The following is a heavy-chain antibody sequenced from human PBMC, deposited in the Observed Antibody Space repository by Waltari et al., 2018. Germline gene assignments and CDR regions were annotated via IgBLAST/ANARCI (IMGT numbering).Heavy chain of an antibody. D-gene: IGHD4-17*01. CDR1: GFTFDEYG. CDR3: ARQDATVVTPPSY. J-gene: IGHJ4*02. V-gene: IGHV3-20*04. CDR2: INCNGGST. Sequence: EVQLVESGGGVVRPGGSLRLSCAASGFTFDEYGMSWVRQAPGKGLEWVSGINCNGGSTGYADSVKGRFTISRDNANNSLYLQMNSLRAEDTALYYCARQDATVVTPPSYWGQGTLVTVSS.